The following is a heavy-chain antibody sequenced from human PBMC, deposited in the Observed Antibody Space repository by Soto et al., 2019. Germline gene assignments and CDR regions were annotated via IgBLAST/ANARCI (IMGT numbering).Heavy chain of an antibody. V-gene: IGHV3-53*04. Sequence: GGSLRLSCAASGFTVSSNYMSWVRQAPGKGLEWVSVIYSGGSTYYADSVKGRFTISRHNSKNTLYLQMNSLRAEDTAVYYCARGYYYGPPNPLAYWGQGTLVTVSS. J-gene: IGHJ4*02. CDR3: ARGYYYGPPNPLAY. D-gene: IGHD3-10*01. CDR1: GFTVSSNY. CDR2: IYSGGST.